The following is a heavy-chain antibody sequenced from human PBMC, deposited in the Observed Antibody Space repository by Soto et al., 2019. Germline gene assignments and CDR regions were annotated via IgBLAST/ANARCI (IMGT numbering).Heavy chain of an antibody. CDR3: ATWHEREHAFDV. D-gene: IGHD1-1*01. CDR2: LYDVDGS. V-gene: IGHV3-53*01. CDR1: GLTISGKKY. Sequence: DVQLVESGGGLIQPGESLRLSCAAFGLTISGKKYVAWVRQAPGKGLEWVSALYDVDGSFYPDSVTGRFTTSSDSSKTTVYLQMTDLRPDDTAVYYCATWHEREHAFDVWGQGTTVTISS. J-gene: IGHJ3*01.